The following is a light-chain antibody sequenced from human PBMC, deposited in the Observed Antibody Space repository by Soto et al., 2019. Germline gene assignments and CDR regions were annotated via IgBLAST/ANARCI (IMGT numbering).Light chain of an antibody. CDR2: EVT. CDR1: SSDVGAYKY. J-gene: IGLJ3*02. CDR3: TSYVGNDIWV. Sequence: QSVLTQPPSASGSPGQSVTISCTGTSSDVGAYKYVSWYQQYPGKAPKLMIYEVTKRPSGVPDRFSGSTSGNTASLTVSGLQAEDEADYYCTSYVGNDIWVFGGGTKVTVL. V-gene: IGLV2-8*01.